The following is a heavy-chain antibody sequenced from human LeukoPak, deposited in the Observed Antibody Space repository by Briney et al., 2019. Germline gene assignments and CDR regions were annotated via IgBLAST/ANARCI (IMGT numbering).Heavy chain of an antibody. D-gene: IGHD3-3*01. CDR3: ARTNYDFWSGYYSGYFDY. CDR1: GFTFSSYG. Sequence: GGSLRLSCAASGFTFSSYGMHWVRQAPGKGLEWGAVIWYDGSNKYYADSVKGRFTISRDNSKNTLYLQMNSLRAEDTAVYYCARTNYDFWSGYYSGYFDYWGQGTLVTVSS. CDR2: IWYDGSNK. V-gene: IGHV3-33*01. J-gene: IGHJ4*02.